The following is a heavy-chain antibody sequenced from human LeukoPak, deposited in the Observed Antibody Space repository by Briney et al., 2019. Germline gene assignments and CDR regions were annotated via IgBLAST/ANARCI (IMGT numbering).Heavy chain of an antibody. CDR3: ARGTYYDRSTYYPGY. J-gene: IGHJ4*02. CDR2: IKEDGGEK. CDR1: GFTFSGSW. V-gene: IGHV3-7*04. Sequence: GGSLRLSCAASGFTFSGSWMSWVRRAPGKGLEWVADIKEDGGEKYYVDSVKGRFTISRDNVKNSLYLQMNSLRAEDTAVYYCARGTYYDRSTYYPGYWGQGTLVTVSS. D-gene: IGHD3-22*01.